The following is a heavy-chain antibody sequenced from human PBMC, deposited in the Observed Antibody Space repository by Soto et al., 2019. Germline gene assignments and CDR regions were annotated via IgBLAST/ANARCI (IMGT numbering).Heavy chain of an antibody. CDR1: GFTFSDYA. CDR3: AKPEIAAIGAFDF. CDR2: IXXXGXNX. Sequence: GGSLRLSCVTSGFTFSDYAFSWVRQAPGKGLEWVSTIXXXGXNXXXAXXXXGRFTISRDKSKNTLSLHMSSLRAEDPAVYFCAKPEIAAIGAFDFWGQGTLVTVSS. D-gene: IGHD2-15*01. V-gene: IGHV3-23*01. J-gene: IGHJ3*01.